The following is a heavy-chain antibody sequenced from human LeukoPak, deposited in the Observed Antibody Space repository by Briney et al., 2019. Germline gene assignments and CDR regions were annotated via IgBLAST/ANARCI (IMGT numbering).Heavy chain of an antibody. CDR3: ARRMGSGYDFGY. V-gene: IGHV1-2*02. D-gene: IGHD5-12*01. J-gene: IGHJ4*02. Sequence: ASVKVSCKASGYTFTGHYIHWVRQTPGRGLEWMGWISPHSGGTNYAQMFQGRVTMTRDTSRSTAYMELSSLRYDDTAVYYCARRMGSGYDFGYWGQGTLVTVSS. CDR1: GYTFTGHY. CDR2: ISPHSGGT.